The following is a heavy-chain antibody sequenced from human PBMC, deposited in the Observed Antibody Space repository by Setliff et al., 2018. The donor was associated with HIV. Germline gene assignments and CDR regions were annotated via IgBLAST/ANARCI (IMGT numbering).Heavy chain of an antibody. CDR1: GFTFNTYA. CDR2: IITNGGTT. V-gene: IGHV3-23*01. Sequence: LKISCAASGFTFNTYAMTWVRQAPGKGLDWVSSIITNGGTTFYADSVKGRFTISRDDSNNMLFLEMNSLRAEDTALYYCTRDLTLYKLWGQGTRVTVSS. J-gene: IGHJ4*01. D-gene: IGHD1-1*01. CDR3: TRDLTLYKL.